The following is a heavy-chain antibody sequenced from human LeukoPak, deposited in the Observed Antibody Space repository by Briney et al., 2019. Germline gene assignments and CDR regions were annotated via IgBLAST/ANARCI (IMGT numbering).Heavy chain of an antibody. V-gene: IGHV1-69*01. CDR2: IIPIFGTA. CDR1: GGTFSSYA. CDR3: ARDLVVPAAMPNYYYYGMDV. Sequence: SVKVSCKASGGTFSSYAISWVRQAPGQGLEWMGGIIPIFGTANYAQKFQGRVRITADESTSTAYMELSSLRSEDTAVYYCARDLVVPAAMPNYYYYGMDVWGQGTTVTVSS. J-gene: IGHJ6*02. D-gene: IGHD2-2*01.